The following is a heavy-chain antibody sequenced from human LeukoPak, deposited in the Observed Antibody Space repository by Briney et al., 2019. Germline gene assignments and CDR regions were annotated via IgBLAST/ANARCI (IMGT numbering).Heavy chain of an antibody. J-gene: IGHJ5*02. CDR3: ARDGVPAAIGWFDP. CDR1: GFTFSSYG. V-gene: IGHV3-33*01. Sequence: GGSLRLSCAASGFTFSSYGMHWVRQAPGKGLEWVAVIWYDGSNKYYADSAKGRFTISRDNSKNTLYLQMNSLRAEDTAVYYCARDGVPAAIGWFDPWGQGTLVTVSS. D-gene: IGHD2-2*01. CDR2: IWYDGSNK.